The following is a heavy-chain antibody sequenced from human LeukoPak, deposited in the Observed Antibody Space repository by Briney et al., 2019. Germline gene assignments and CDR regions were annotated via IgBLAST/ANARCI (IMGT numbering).Heavy chain of an antibody. CDR1: GFTFSSYA. CDR3: AKRLAYSSSWYYFDY. J-gene: IGHJ4*02. CDR2: ISGSGGST. Sequence: GGSLRLSRAASGFTFSSYAMSWVRQAPGKGLEWVSAISGSGGSTYYADSVKGRFTISRDNSKNTLYLQMNSLRAEDTAVYYCAKRLAYSSSWYYFDYWGQGTLVTVSS. V-gene: IGHV3-23*01. D-gene: IGHD6-13*01.